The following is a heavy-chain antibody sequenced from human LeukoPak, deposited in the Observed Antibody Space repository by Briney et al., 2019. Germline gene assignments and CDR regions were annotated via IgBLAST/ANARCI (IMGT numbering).Heavy chain of an antibody. CDR1: GYKFTSNY. CDR2: INPTEGTT. V-gene: IGHV1-46*01. Sequence: ASVKVSCKASGYKFTSNYIHWVRQAPGQGLEWMGIINPTEGTTTYAGKFQGRVSMTRDTSTSTVYMALSSLRSEDTAVYYCARPPRGYSATFDFWGQGTVVTVSS. CDR3: ARPPRGYSATFDF. D-gene: IGHD1-26*01. J-gene: IGHJ3*01.